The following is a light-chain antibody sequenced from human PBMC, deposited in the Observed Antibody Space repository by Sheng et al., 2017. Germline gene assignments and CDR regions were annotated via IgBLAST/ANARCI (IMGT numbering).Light chain of an antibody. J-gene: IGKJ1*01. CDR2: AAS. CDR1: QAINTN. CDR3: QQSYSTS. V-gene: IGKV1-39*01. Sequence: DIQMTQSPSSVSASVGDRVTISCRVSQAINTNLAWYRQKPGKAPKLLIYAASSLQSGVPSRFSGSGSGTDFTLTISSLQPEDFATYYCQQSYSTSFGQGTKVEIK.